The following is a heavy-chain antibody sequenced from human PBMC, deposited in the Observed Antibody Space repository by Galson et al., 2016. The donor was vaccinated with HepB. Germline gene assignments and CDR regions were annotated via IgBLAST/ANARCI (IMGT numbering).Heavy chain of an antibody. CDR2: MTPISGDT. CDR1: GYTFTSYD. D-gene: IGHD2-2*01. V-gene: IGHV1-8*01. Sequence: SVKVSCKASGYTFTSYDINWVRQAPGKGLEWMGWMTPISGDTGFAQKFQGRLTMTRDTSISTAYMELSSLTSDDTAVYYCAREFGDILDVPATWCQGTRVTASS. CDR3: AREFGDILDVPAT. J-gene: IGHJ5*02.